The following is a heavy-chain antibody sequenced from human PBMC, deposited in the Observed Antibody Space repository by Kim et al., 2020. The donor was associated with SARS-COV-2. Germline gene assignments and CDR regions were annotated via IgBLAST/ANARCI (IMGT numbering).Heavy chain of an antibody. CDR2: ISYDGSNK. D-gene: IGHD3-10*01. V-gene: IGHV3-30*04. J-gene: IGHJ3*02. CDR1: GFTFSSYA. Sequence: LSLTCAASGFTFSSYAMHWVRQAPGKGLEWVAVISYDGSNKYYADSVKGRFTISRDNSKNTLYLQMNSLRAEDTAVYYCARAMVRDAPFDIWGQGTMVTVSS. CDR3: ARAMVRDAPFDI.